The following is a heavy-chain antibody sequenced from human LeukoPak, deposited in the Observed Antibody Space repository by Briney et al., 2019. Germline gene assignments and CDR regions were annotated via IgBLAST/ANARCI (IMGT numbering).Heavy chain of an antibody. CDR3: ARGRGYSVRGRFDP. CDR1: GGSFSGYY. CDR2: INHSGST. D-gene: IGHD5/OR15-5a*01. V-gene: IGHV4-34*01. J-gene: IGHJ5*02. Sequence: PETLSLTCAVYGGSFSGYYWSWIRQPPGKGLEWIGEINHSGSTNYNPSLKSRVTISVDTSKNQFSLKLSSVTAADTAVYYCARGRGYSVRGRFDPWGQGTLVTVSS.